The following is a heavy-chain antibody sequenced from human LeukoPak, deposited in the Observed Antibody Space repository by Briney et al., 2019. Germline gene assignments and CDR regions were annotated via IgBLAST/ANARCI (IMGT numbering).Heavy chain of an antibody. Sequence: EASVKVSCKAAGYTFSDYYMHWVRQDPGQGLEWMGWINPNSGGTNYAQKFQGRVTMTRDTSISTAYMELSRLRSDDTAVYYCARALSGSGSYYYYMDVWGKGTTVTVSS. CDR1: GYTFSDYY. CDR3: ARALSGSGSYYYYMDV. V-gene: IGHV1-2*02. J-gene: IGHJ6*03. D-gene: IGHD6-25*01. CDR2: INPNSGGT.